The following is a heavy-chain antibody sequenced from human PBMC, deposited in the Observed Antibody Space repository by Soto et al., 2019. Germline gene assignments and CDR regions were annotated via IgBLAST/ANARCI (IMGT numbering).Heavy chain of an antibody. V-gene: IGHV3-7*01. CDR2: IEHDESDE. Sequence: GGSLRLSCAASGFTFSSYGMSWVRQAPGKGLEWVANIEHDESDENYVDSVRGRFTVSRGNAKNSLYLQMNGLRAEDTAVYYCARDQGYGEHDSWGQGTLVPVSS. D-gene: IGHD4-17*01. CDR3: ARDQGYGEHDS. J-gene: IGHJ5*01. CDR1: GFTFSSYG.